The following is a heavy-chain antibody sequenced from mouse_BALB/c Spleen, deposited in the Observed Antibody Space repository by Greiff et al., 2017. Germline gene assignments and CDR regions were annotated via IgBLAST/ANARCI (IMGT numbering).Heavy chain of an antibody. CDR3: ARQGNYDGSSYDAMDY. V-gene: IGHV5-6*01. Sequence: EVKLMESGGDLVKPGGSLKLSCAASGFTFSSYGMSWVRQTPDKRLEWVATISSGGSYTYYPDSVKGRFTISRDNAKNTLYLQMSSLKSEDTAMYYCARQGNYDGSSYDAMDYWGQGTSVTVSS. CDR1: GFTFSSYG. D-gene: IGHD1-1*01. CDR2: ISSGGSYT. J-gene: IGHJ4*01.